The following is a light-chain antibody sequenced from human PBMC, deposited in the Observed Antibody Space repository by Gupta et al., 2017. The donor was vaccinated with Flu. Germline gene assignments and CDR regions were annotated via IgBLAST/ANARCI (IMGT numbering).Light chain of an antibody. Sequence: EIALTQSPGTLYLSSGERATIFCRASQSFSSSYLAWYKQKHGQAPRLLIYGASSKATGIPDRCSGSGSGTDFTLTISRLVPEDFAVYYCQQYGSSPGFTFGPGTKVDIK. CDR3: QQYGSSPGFT. V-gene: IGKV3-20*01. CDR2: GAS. J-gene: IGKJ3*01. CDR1: QSFSSSY.